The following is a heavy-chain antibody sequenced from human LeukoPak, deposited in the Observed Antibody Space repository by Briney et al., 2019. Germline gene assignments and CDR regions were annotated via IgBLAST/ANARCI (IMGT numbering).Heavy chain of an antibody. J-gene: IGHJ6*02. CDR1: GFTCGDYA. V-gene: IGHV3-49*04. Sequence: PGESLRLSCSASGFTCGDYAMNWVRQAPGKGREWGGFIGSKAYGGTTEYAASVRGRFTISRDDSKIIAYLQMNSLKTEDTAVYYCTRGRYGNYYYGMDVWGQGTTVTVSS. CDR2: IGSKAYGGTT. D-gene: IGHD3-9*01. CDR3: TRGRYGNYYYGMDV.